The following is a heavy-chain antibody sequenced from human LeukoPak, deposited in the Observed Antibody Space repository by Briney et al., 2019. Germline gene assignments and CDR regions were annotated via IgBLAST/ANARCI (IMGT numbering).Heavy chain of an antibody. D-gene: IGHD3-22*01. Sequence: GGSLRLSCTASGFTFGDYAMSWFRQAPGKGLEWVGFIRSKAYGGTTEYAASVKGRFTISRDDSKSIAYLQMNSLKTEDTAVYYCTRAMIVVVTNPWYYGMDVWGQGTTVTVSS. CDR3: TRAMIVVVTNPWYYGMDV. CDR1: GFTFGDYA. J-gene: IGHJ6*02. V-gene: IGHV3-49*03. CDR2: IRSKAYGGTT.